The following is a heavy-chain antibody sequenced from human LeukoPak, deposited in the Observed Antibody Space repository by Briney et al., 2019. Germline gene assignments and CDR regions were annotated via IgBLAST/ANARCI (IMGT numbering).Heavy chain of an antibody. J-gene: IGHJ4*02. D-gene: IGHD3-10*01. Sequence: GMSLRLSCAASGFTFSNYHMHWVRQAPDKGLEWLAVISYDGSNKFYADSVKGRFTISRDNSKNTLYLQMNSLRAEDTAVYYCARAYGSGSTFDYWGQGTLVTVSS. CDR2: ISYDGSNK. V-gene: IGHV3-30*03. CDR3: ARAYGSGSTFDY. CDR1: GFTFSNYH.